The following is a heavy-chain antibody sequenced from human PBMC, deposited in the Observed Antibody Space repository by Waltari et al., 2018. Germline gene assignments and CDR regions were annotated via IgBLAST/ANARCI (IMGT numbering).Heavy chain of an antibody. D-gene: IGHD1-26*01. J-gene: IGHJ6*02. CDR3: TREMGGSYAMDV. CDR1: GFGFGSYA. CDR2: IRYDGSYV. Sequence: QIQLVESGGGEVKPGGSLKLSCAASGFGFGSYARNWVPQAPGRGLEWLSYIRYDGSYVVHADSVKGRFSMSRDNSKKEIFLQMDSLKSDDTAVYYCTREMGGSYAMDVWGRGTSVTVSS. V-gene: IGHV3-30*01.